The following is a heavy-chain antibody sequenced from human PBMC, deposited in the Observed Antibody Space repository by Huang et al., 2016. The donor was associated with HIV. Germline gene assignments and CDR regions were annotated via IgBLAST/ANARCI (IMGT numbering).Heavy chain of an antibody. CDR2: ICPDDSDT. CDR3: ARRFSSSSGYFDY. D-gene: IGHD6-6*01. CDR1: GYSFSSYW. J-gene: IGHJ4*02. Sequence: VQLVQSGAEVKKPGESLKISCKGSGYSFSSYWIAGVRQMPGKGLEWMGIICPDDSDTTYSPSFEGQVTISADKAIGTAYLQWSSLKASDTAMYYCARRFSSSSGYFDYWGQGSLVTVSS. V-gene: IGHV5-51*01.